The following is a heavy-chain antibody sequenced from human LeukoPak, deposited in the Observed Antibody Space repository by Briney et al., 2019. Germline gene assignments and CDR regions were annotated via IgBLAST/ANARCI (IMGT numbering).Heavy chain of an antibody. D-gene: IGHD2-2*01. CDR2: ISGTGGST. CDR3: ARAPPTTQPPLGY. CDR1: GFTFSSYT. Sequence: PGGSLRLSCAASGFTFSSYTIHWLRQAPGKGLEYVSAISGTGGSTYYADSVKGRFTISRDNSKNTLYLQMNSLRAEDTAVYYCARAPPTTQPPLGYWGQGTLVTVSS. J-gene: IGHJ4*02. V-gene: IGHV3-64*02.